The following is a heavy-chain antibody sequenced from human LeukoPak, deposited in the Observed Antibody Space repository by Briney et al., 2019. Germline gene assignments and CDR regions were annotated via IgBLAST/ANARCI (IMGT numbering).Heavy chain of an antibody. CDR3: ARGGGDHPDY. J-gene: IGHJ4*02. D-gene: IGHD2-21*02. V-gene: IGHV4-39*07. CDR2: IYYSGST. CDR1: GGSISSSSYY. Sequence: SETLSLTCTVSGGSISSSSYYWGWIRQPPGKGLEWIGIIYYSGSTYYNPSLKSRVTISVDTSKNQFSLKLSSVTAADTAVYYCARGGGDHPDYWGQGTLVTVSS.